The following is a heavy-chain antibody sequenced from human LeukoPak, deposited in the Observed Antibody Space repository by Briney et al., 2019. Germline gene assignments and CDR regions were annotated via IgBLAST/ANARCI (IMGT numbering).Heavy chain of an antibody. J-gene: IGHJ6*02. CDR2: IRYDGSNK. D-gene: IGHD6-13*01. CDR1: GFTFSSYG. Sequence: GGSLRLSCAASGFTFSSYGIHWVRQAPGKGLEWVAFIRYDGSNKYYADSVKGRFTISRDNSKNTLYLQMNSLRAEDTAVYYCAHAYSSSWHEGYYYGMDVWGQGTTVTVSS. V-gene: IGHV3-30*02. CDR3: AHAYSSSWHEGYYYGMDV.